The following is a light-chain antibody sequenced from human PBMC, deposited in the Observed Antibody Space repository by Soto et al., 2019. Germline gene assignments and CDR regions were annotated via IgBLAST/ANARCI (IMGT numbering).Light chain of an antibody. CDR1: SGHSSYA. Sequence: QSVLTQSPSASASLGASVKLTCTLSSGHSSYAIAWHQQQPEKGPRYLMKLNSDGSHSKGDGIPDRFSGSSSGTERYLTISSLQSEDEADYYRQTWSTGIRVFGGGTKLTVL. V-gene: IGLV4-69*01. J-gene: IGLJ3*02. CDR2: LNSDGSH. CDR3: QTWSTGIRV.